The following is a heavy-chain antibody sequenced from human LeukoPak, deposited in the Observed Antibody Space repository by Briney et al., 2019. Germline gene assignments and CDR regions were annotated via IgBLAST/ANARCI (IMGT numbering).Heavy chain of an antibody. Sequence: GGSVRLSCATTGFTFSAYTMNWVRQAPGKGLEWVAVISYDGSNKYYADSVKGRFTISRDNSKNTLYLQMNSLRAEDTAVYYCAKDQSGWYYDSSGLSDYWGQGTLVTVSS. CDR2: ISYDGSNK. CDR3: AKDQSGWYYDSSGLSDY. J-gene: IGHJ4*02. V-gene: IGHV3-30-3*01. D-gene: IGHD3-22*01. CDR1: GFTFSAYT.